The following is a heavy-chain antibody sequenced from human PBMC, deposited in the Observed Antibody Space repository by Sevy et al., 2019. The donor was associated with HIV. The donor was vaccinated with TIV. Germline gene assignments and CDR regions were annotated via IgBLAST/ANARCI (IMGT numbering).Heavy chain of an antibody. V-gene: IGHV3-30*02. D-gene: IGHD2-8*01. CDR1: GFSLTTSD. CDR3: ARGRKTTEEWLEELDYYYGLDV. CDR2: VRNDGSNK. J-gene: IGHJ6*02. Sequence: GGSLRLSCAASGFSLTTSDMHWVRQAPGKGLEWVAYVRNDGSNKYYADSVRDRFTISRDSPKNTLYLQMNSRRDEDTAINYCARGRKTTEEWLEELDYYYGLDVWGQGTTVTVSS.